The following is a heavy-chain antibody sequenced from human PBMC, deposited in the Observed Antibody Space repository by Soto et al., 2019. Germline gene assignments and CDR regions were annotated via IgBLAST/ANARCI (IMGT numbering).Heavy chain of an antibody. CDR2: IYYSGST. CDR3: ARERGEAAWRYYGMDV. V-gene: IGHV4-31*03. CDR1: GGSISSGGYY. D-gene: IGHD2-21*01. J-gene: IGHJ6*02. Sequence: PSETLSLTCTVSGGSISSGGYYWSWIRQHPGKGLEWIGYIYYSGSTYYNPSLKNRVTISVDTSKNQFSLKLSSVTAADTAVYYCARERGEAAWRYYGMDVWGQGTTVTVSS.